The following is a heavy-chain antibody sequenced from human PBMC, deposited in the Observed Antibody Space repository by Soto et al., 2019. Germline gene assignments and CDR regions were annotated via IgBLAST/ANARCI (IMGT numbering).Heavy chain of an antibody. CDR1: GFTFSSYG. Sequence: QVQLVESGGGVVQPGRSLRLSCAASGFTFSSYGMHWVRQAPGKGLEWVAVISYDGSNKYYADSVKGRFTISRDNSKNTLDLQTNSLRAEDTAVYYCARARSGWYHDYWGQGTLVTVSS. CDR2: ISYDGSNK. J-gene: IGHJ4*02. V-gene: IGHV3-30*03. CDR3: ARARSGWYHDY. D-gene: IGHD6-19*01.